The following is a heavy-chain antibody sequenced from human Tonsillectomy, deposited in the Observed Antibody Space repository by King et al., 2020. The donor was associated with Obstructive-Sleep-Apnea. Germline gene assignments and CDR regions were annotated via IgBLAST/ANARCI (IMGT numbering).Heavy chain of an antibody. V-gene: IGHV4-4*02. CDR3: ARQADSSGYYYVYWFDP. CDR1: GGSISSSNW. Sequence: VQLQESGPGLVKPSGTLSLTCAVSGGSISSSNWWSWVRQPPGKGLEWIGESYHSGSTNYNPSLKSRVTISVDKSRNQFSLKLSSVTAADTAVYYCARQADSSGYYYVYWFDPWGQGTLVTVSS. J-gene: IGHJ5*02. D-gene: IGHD3-22*01. CDR2: SYHSGST.